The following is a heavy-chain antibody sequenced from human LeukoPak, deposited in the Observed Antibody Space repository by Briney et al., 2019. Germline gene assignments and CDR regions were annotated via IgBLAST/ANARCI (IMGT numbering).Heavy chain of an antibody. D-gene: IGHD3-10*02. V-gene: IGHV3-48*03. CDR3: AELGITMIGGV. CDR1: GFTFRSYE. J-gene: IGHJ6*04. Sequence: GGSLRLPCAASGFTFRSYEVNWVRQAPGKGVEGVSYISSSGSTIYYADSVKGRFTISRDNAKNSLYLQMNSLRAEDTAVYYCAELGITMIGGVWGKGTTVTISS. CDR2: ISSSGSTI.